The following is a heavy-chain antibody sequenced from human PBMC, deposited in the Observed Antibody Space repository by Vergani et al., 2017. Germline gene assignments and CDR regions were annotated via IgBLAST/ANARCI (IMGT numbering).Heavy chain of an antibody. CDR2: ISRSGYT. J-gene: IGHJ5*02. Sequence: QVQLQESGPGLVKPPGTLSLTCAVSGGSISSDNWWTWVRQSPGKGLEWIGEISRSGYTNYNPSLPRRVTISLDTSKNKFFLSLTSVTAADTAVYYCARSLIVGPSMALGTWGQGTLVSVSS. CDR3: ARSLIVGPSMALGT. V-gene: IGHV4-4*03. D-gene: IGHD1-26*01. CDR1: GGSISSDNW.